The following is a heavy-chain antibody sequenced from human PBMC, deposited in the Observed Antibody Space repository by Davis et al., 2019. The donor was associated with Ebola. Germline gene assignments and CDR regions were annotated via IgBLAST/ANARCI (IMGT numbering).Heavy chain of an antibody. CDR3: ARCEENPDTSMVSCFDY. CDR2: INTNTGNP. Sequence: AASVKVSCKASGYTFTSYAMNWVRQAPGQGLEWMGWINTNTGNPTYAQGFTGRFVFSLDTSVSTAYLQISSLKADDTAMYYCARCEENPDTSMVSCFDYWGQGTLVTVSS. D-gene: IGHD5-18*01. V-gene: IGHV7-4-1*02. J-gene: IGHJ4*02. CDR1: GYTFTSYA.